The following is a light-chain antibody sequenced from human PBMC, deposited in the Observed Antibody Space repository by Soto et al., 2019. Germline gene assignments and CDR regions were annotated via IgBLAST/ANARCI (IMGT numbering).Light chain of an antibody. Sequence: DIVLTQSPATLSLSPGERATLTCRASQSVSSFLAWYQQKPGQAPRLLIYGASIRATGIPARFSGSGSGTDFTLTISSLEPEDFAVYYCQQRSNWPPWTFGQGTQVDSK. V-gene: IGKV3-11*01. J-gene: IGKJ1*01. CDR2: GAS. CDR1: QSVSSF. CDR3: QQRSNWPPWT.